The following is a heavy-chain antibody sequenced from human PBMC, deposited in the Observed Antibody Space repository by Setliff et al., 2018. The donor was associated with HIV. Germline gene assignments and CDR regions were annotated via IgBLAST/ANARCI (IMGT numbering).Heavy chain of an antibody. CDR1: GDSVRSSGYY. D-gene: IGHD4-17*01. CDR2: VYSSGIT. Sequence: SETLSLTCAVSGDSVRSSGYYWGWLRQPPGKGLEWSGSVYSSGITFKNPSLKSRVIVSVDTSKNQFSLKLTSVTPADTAIYYCAREDGANSHDTFEIWGQGILVTVSS. CDR3: AREDGANSHDTFEI. V-gene: IGHV4-39*07. J-gene: IGHJ3*02.